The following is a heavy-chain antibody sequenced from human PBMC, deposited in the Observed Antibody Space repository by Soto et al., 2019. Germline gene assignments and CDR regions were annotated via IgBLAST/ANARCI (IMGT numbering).Heavy chain of an antibody. CDR3: VRDQSFDRTYYSGIDV. V-gene: IGHV1-18*01. CDR1: GYAFTCYG. J-gene: IGHJ6*02. Sequence: ASVKVSCKASGYAFTCYGIGWVRQAPGQGLEWMGWISPYNGNTYYAQKFQGRVTMTTDTSTNTIYMELRSLRSDDTAVYYCVRDQSFDRTYYSGIDVWGQGTTVTVSS. CDR2: ISPYNGNT.